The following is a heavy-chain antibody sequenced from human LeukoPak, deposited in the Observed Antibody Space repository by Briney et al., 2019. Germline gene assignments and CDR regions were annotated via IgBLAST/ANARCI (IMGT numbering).Heavy chain of an antibody. V-gene: IGHV3-30*02. Sequence: GGSLRLSCVSLRFTFSSYGMHWVRQAPDKGLEWVAFIRYDGSNKYYADSVKGRFTISRDNSKNTLYLQMNSLRAEDTAVYYCAKDPQWLVPQYFQHWGQGTLVTVSS. CDR2: IRYDGSNK. D-gene: IGHD6-19*01. J-gene: IGHJ1*01. CDR1: RFTFSSYG. CDR3: AKDPQWLVPQYFQH.